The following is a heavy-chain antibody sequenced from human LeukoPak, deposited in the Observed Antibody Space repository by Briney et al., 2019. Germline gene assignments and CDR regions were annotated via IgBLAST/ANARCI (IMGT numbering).Heavy chain of an antibody. CDR2: ISFDGNTK. CDR1: AFAFSTYA. D-gene: IGHD5-12*01. CDR3: TRRGGGYEFDY. V-gene: IGHV3-30-3*01. Sequence: GGPLRLSCAASAFAFSTYAMHWVRQAPGKGLEWVAVISFDGNTKYYADSVKGRFTISRDNSKNTLYLQMNGLRTEDTAIYFCTRRGGGYEFDYWGQGTLVTVSS. J-gene: IGHJ4*02.